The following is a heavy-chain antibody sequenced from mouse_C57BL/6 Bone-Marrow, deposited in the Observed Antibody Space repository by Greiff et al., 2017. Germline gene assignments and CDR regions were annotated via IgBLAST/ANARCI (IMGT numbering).Heavy chain of an antibody. CDR2: IYPGSGST. CDR1: GYTFTSYW. CDR3: ARWDGNYVGDY. J-gene: IGHJ2*01. Sequence: QVQLKQPGAELVKPGASVKMSCKASGYTFTSYWITWVKQRPGQGLEWIGDIYPGSGSTNYNEKFKSKATLTVDTSSSTAYMQLSSLTSEDSAVYDCARWDGNYVGDYWGQGTTLTVSS. D-gene: IGHD2-1*01. V-gene: IGHV1-55*01.